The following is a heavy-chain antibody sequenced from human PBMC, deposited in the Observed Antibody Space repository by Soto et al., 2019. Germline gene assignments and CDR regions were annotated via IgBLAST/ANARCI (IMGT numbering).Heavy chain of an antibody. J-gene: IGHJ4*02. CDR1: GGSMNSSDYY. CDR2: IYYSGTT. CDR3: ARRLGVGYPPPHFDY. V-gene: IGHV4-39*01. D-gene: IGHD2-8*02. Sequence: SSETLSLTCTVSGGSMNSSDYYWGWIRQPPAKGLEWIGNIYYSGTTYYSPSLKSRVTISVDTPKNQFSLKLSSVTAADTAVYYRARRLGVGYPPPHFDYWGQGTLVTVSS.